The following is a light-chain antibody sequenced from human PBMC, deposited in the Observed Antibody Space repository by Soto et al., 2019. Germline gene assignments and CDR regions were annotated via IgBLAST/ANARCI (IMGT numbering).Light chain of an antibody. J-gene: IGLJ1*01. V-gene: IGLV9-49*01. CDR3: AAENGSGRNFMYV. CDR2: VGTGGIVG. CDR1: SCYSNYK. Sequence: QSVLTQPPSASASLGASVTLTCTLSSCYSNYKVDWYQQRPGKGPRFVMRVGTGGIVGSKGDGIPDRFSVLGSGLNRYLTIKNIQEEDESDYHCAAENGSGRNFMYVFGTGTKVNVL.